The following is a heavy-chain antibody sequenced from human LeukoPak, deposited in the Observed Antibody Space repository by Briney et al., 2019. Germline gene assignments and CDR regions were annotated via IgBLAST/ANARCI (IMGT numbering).Heavy chain of an antibody. Sequence: ASVKVSCKASGGTFSSYAISWVRQAPGQGLEWMGGIIPIFGTANYAQKFQGRVTITTDESTSTAYMELSSLRSEDTAVYYCARDLRYCSSTSCYRRFDPWGQGTLVTVSS. D-gene: IGHD2-2*02. CDR3: ARDLRYCSSTSCYRRFDP. CDR1: GGTFSSYA. J-gene: IGHJ5*02. CDR2: IIPIFGTA. V-gene: IGHV1-69*05.